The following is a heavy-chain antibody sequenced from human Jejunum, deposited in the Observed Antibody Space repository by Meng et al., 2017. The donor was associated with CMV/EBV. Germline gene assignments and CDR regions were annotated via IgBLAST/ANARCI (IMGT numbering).Heavy chain of an antibody. CDR2: ISGSGGST. Sequence: GFNFSTNAKSGVRQAPGKGLEWVSAISGSGGSTYYADSVKGRFTISRDDSKNTLYLQMNSLRAEDTAIYYCAKHQDGSGSYYNYWGQGMMVTVSS. CDR3: AKHQDGSGSYYNY. D-gene: IGHD3-10*01. V-gene: IGHV3-23*01. CDR1: GFNFSTNA. J-gene: IGHJ4*02.